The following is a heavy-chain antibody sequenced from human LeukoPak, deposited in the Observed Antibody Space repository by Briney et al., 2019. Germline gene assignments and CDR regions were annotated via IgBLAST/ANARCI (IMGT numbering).Heavy chain of an antibody. J-gene: IGHJ4*02. CDR1: GFTFDDYA. D-gene: IGHD3-10*01. V-gene: IGHV3-9*01. CDR2: ISWNSGSI. Sequence: GRSLRLSCAASGFTFDDYAMHWVRQAPGKGLEWVSGISWNSGSIGYADSVKGRFTISRDNAKNSLYLQMNSLRAEDTALYYCAKEVWFGEFKDIFDYWGQGTLVTVSS. CDR3: AKEVWFGEFKDIFDY.